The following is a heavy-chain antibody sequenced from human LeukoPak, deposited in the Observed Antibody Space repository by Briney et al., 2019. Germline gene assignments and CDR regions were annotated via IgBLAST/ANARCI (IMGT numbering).Heavy chain of an antibody. D-gene: IGHD5-24*01. CDR1: GFTFSSSA. Sequence: GGSLRLSCAASGFTFSSSAMSWVRQAPGKGLEWFSNVSGSGRGENTYYADSVKGRFTISRDNSKNTLILQMNSLRAEDTAVYYCAKSGYNRFDYWGQGILATVSS. V-gene: IGHV3-23*01. CDR3: AKSGYNRFDY. J-gene: IGHJ4*02. CDR2: VSGSGRGENT.